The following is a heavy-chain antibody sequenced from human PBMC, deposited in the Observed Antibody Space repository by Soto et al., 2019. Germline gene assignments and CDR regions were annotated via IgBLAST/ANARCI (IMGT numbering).Heavy chain of an antibody. D-gene: IGHD1-7*01. CDR1: GGSFTSNNW. CDR3: ASRDQGTSVDY. Sequence: QVQLQESGPGLVKPSGTLSLPCAVSGGSFTSNNWWTWVRQPPGQGLEWIGVIYRTGSTNYNPSLKRRVTISLDKSENQFSLKLTSLTAADTAVYYCASRDQGTSVDYWGQGTLVTVSS. J-gene: IGHJ4*02. V-gene: IGHV4-4*02. CDR2: IYRTGST.